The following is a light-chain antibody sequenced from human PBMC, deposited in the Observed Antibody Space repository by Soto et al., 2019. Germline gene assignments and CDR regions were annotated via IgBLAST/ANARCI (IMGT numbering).Light chain of an antibody. J-gene: IGKJ4*01. CDR1: QGISSY. CDR2: AAS. Sequence: DIQLTQSPSFLSASIGDRVTITCRASQGISSYLAWYQQKPGKAPKLLISAASTLQSGVPSRFSGSGSGTEFTLTISSLQPEDFATYYCQQFNSYPRTFGGGTRLEIK. CDR3: QQFNSYPRT. V-gene: IGKV1-9*01.